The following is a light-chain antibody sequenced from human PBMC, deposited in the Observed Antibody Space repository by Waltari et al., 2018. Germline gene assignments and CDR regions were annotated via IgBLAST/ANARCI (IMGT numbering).Light chain of an antibody. Sequence: EIVLTQSPLLLPVTTGEPASISCRSSQNLLYSNGNNYLDWYLQKPGQSPQLLIFLGSNRASGVPDRFSDSGSGTDFTLKITRVEAEDVGVYYCMQALQIPQTFGGGTKVEIK. J-gene: IGKJ4*01. CDR1: QNLLYSNGNNY. CDR3: MQALQIPQT. V-gene: IGKV2-28*01. CDR2: LGS.